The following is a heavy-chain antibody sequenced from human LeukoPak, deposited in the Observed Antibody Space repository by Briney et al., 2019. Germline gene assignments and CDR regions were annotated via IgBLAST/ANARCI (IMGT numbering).Heavy chain of an antibody. V-gene: IGHV4-39*01. J-gene: IGHJ4*02. CDR2: IYYSGST. D-gene: IGHD2-15*01. CDR3: ARALTPSGVAATPYFDY. Sequence: SETLSLTCTVSGGSISSSSYYWGWIRQPPGKGLEWIGSIYYSGSTYYNPSLKSRVTISVDTSKNQFSLKLSSVTAADTAVYYCARALTPSGVAATPYFDYWGQGTLVTVSS. CDR1: GGSISSSSYY.